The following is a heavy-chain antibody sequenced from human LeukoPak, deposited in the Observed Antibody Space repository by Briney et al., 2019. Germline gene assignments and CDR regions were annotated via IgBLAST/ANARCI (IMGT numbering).Heavy chain of an antibody. CDR1: GGTFSSYA. Sequence: SVKVSCKASGGTFSSYAISWVRPAPGQGLAWMGRIIPIFGTANCAQKSQGRVTINTDESTSTAYMELSSLRSEDTAVYYCASSRVYGGYVLPPLDYYYMDVWGKGTTVTVSS. V-gene: IGHV1-69*05. CDR2: IIPIFGTA. CDR3: ASSRVYGGYVLPPLDYYYMDV. D-gene: IGHD5-12*01. J-gene: IGHJ6*03.